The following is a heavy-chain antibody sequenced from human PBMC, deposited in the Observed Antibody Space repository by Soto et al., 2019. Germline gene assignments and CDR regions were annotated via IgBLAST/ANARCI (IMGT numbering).Heavy chain of an antibody. D-gene: IGHD3-3*01. CDR2: IKQDGSEK. CDR1: GFTFSSYW. CDR3: ARANYDFWSGSPYYYGMDV. Sequence: QPGGPLRLSCAASGFTFSSYWMSWVRQAPGKGLEWVANIKQDGSEKYYVDSVKGRFTISRDNAKNSLYLQMNSLRAEDTAVYYCARANYDFWSGSPYYYGMDVWGQGTTVTVSS. V-gene: IGHV3-7*01. J-gene: IGHJ6*02.